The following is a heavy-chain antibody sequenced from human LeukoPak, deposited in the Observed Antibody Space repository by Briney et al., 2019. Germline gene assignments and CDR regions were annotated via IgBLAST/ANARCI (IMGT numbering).Heavy chain of an antibody. V-gene: IGHV4-59*12. CDR3: ARVYYSNSYDYWYFDL. Sequence: SETLSLTCTVSGGSIRSYYWSWIRQPPGRGLEWSAYIYYSGSNNYNPSLKSRGTIPVDTSKNQFSLKLSSVTAADTAVYYCARVYYSNSYDYWYFDLWGRGTLVTVSS. CDR1: GGSIRSYY. D-gene: IGHD6-13*01. CDR2: IYYSGSN. J-gene: IGHJ2*01.